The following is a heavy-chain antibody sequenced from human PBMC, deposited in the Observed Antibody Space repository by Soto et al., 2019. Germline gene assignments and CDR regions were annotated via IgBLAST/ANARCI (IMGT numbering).Heavy chain of an antibody. CDR3: KGFFWFRGREV. D-gene: IGHD3-3*01. CDR2: TYYKSKWNN. J-gene: IGHJ6*04. Sequence: PSQTLSLTCVISGDSVSSNSAGWNWIRQSPSRGLEWLGRTYYKSKWNNDYALSVKSRITINPDTSKNQFSLHLYSVTPEDTAVYYGKGFFWFRGREVGGKGPRATVP. CDR1: GDSVSSNSAG. V-gene: IGHV6-1*01.